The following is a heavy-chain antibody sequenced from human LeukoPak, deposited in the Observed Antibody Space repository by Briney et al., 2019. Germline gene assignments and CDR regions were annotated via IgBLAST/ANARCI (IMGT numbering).Heavy chain of an antibody. Sequence: PGGSLRLSCAASGFSVSTNYMNWVRQAPGKGLEWVSILYSGSSTYYTGSVKGRFTISRDNSRNTLYLHMTNLRAEDTAVYYCARVGDHYHWYLDLWGRGSLLTVSS. CDR3: ARVGDHYHWYLDL. CDR2: LYSGSST. CDR1: GFSVSTNY. J-gene: IGHJ2*01. V-gene: IGHV3-53*01. D-gene: IGHD3-10*01.